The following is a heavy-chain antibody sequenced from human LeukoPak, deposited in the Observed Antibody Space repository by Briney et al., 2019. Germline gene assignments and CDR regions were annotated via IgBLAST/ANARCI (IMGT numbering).Heavy chain of an antibody. J-gene: IGHJ4*02. CDR1: GYSFTSYW. CDR3: AKTKGDYGDYFDY. CDR2: IYPGDSDT. V-gene: IGHV5-51*01. Sequence: GESLKISCKGSGYSFTSYWIGWVRQMPGKGLEWMGIIYPGDSDTRYSPSFQGQVTISADKSISTAYLQWSSLRAEDTAVYYCAKTKGDYGDYFDYWGQGTLVTVSS. D-gene: IGHD4-17*01.